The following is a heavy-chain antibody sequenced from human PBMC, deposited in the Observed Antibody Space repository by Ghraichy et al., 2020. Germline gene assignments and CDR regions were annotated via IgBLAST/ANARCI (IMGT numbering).Heavy chain of an antibody. CDR2: IYYSRIT. J-gene: IGHJ4*02. CDR1: GGFISSGGYY. D-gene: IGHD4-17*01. CDR3: ARDGAHGDYFDY. V-gene: IGHV4-31*03. Sequence: SETLSLTCTVSGGFISSGGYYWSWIRQHPGKGLEWIGYIYYSRITYYNPSLKSRLTMSVDTSKNQFSLKLSSVTAADTAVYYCARDGAHGDYFDYWGRGTLVTVSS.